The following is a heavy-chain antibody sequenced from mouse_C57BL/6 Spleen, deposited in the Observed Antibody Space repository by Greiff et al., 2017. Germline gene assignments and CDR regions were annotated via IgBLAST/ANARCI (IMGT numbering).Heavy chain of an antibody. Sequence: VQLQQSGPGLVQPSQSLSITCTVSGFSLTSSGVHWVRQSPGKGLEWLGVIWRGGSTDYNAAFMSRLSITKDNSKSQVFFKMNSLQADDTAIYYCAKKSYDYYAMDYWGQGTSVTVSS. J-gene: IGHJ4*01. D-gene: IGHD1-1*01. CDR1: GFSLTSSG. V-gene: IGHV2-5*01. CDR2: IWRGGST. CDR3: AKKSYDYYAMDY.